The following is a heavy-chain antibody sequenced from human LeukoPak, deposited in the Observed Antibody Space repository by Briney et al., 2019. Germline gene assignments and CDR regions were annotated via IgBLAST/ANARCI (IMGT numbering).Heavy chain of an antibody. CDR3: AKDLRWLAFDL. J-gene: IGHJ3*01. CDR1: GLTFINFG. V-gene: IGHV3-23*01. CDR2: ISGSAVIT. D-gene: IGHD6-19*01. Sequence: PGGTLRLSCAASGLTFINFGMTWVRQAPGKGLEWVSAISGSAVITFYADSAKGRFTISRDNSKSTLFLQMNSLRAEDTAMYYCAKDLRWLAFDLWGQGTMVTVSS.